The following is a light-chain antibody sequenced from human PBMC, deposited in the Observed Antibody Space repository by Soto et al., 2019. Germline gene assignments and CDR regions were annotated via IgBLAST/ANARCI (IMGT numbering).Light chain of an antibody. CDR3: SSYTSSNTFYV. J-gene: IGLJ1*01. CDR1: NSDIGNYNY. Sequence: QSALTQPRSVSGSPGQSVTISCTGTNSDIGNYNYVSWYQQHPGKAPKVMIYDVSKRPSGVPDRFSGSKSGNTASLTISGLQAEDEADYYCSSYTSSNTFYVFGTGTKLTVL. CDR2: DVS. V-gene: IGLV2-11*01.